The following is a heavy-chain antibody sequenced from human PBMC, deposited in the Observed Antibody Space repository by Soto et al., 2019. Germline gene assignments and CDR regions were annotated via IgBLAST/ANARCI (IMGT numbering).Heavy chain of an antibody. V-gene: IGHV3-64*01. CDR1: GFTFGSYA. J-gene: IGHJ4*02. Sequence: GGSLRLSCAASGFTFGSYAMHWVRQAPGKGLEYVSAISSNGGSTYYANSVKGRFTISRDNSKNTLYLQMGSLRAEDMAVYYCARGRSGWSEDPFDYWGQGTLVTVSS. CDR3: ARGRSGWSEDPFDY. CDR2: ISSNGGST. D-gene: IGHD6-19*01.